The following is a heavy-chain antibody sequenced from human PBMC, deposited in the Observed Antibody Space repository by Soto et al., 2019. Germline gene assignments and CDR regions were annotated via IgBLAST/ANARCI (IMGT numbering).Heavy chain of an antibody. J-gene: IGHJ6*02. Sequence: PGESLKISCKGSGYSFTSYWIGWVRQMPGKGLEWMGIIYPGDSDTRYSPSFQGQVTISADKSFSTAYLQWSSLKASDTAMYYCARTAAAGKYYYGMDVWGQGTTVTVSS. CDR3: ARTAAAGKYYYGMDV. CDR2: IYPGDSDT. V-gene: IGHV5-51*01. D-gene: IGHD6-13*01. CDR1: GYSFTSYW.